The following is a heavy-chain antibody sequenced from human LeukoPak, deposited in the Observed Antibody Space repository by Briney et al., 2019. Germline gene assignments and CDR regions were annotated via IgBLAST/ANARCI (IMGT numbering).Heavy chain of an antibody. V-gene: IGHV3-23*01. CDR1: GFTFSSYA. CDR2: ISGSGGST. CDR3: AKGSTRDYAPYYYYYMDV. D-gene: IGHD4-17*01. Sequence: PGGSLRLSCAASGFTFSSYAMSWVRQAPGKGLEWVSAISGSGGSTYYADSVKGRFTISRDNSKNTLYLQMNSLRAEDTAVYYCAKGSTRDYAPYYYYYMDVWGKGTTVTVSS. J-gene: IGHJ6*03.